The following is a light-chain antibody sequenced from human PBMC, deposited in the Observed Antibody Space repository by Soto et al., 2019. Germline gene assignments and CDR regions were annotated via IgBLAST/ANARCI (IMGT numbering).Light chain of an antibody. Sequence: QPVLTQSSSASASLGSSVSLTCTLSSGHSSYIIAWHQQQPGKAPRYLMKLEGSGSYNKGSGVPARFSGSSSGADRYLTISNHQFEDEADYYCETWGSNTYVFGTGTKVTVL. CDR2: LEGSGSY. V-gene: IGLV4-60*02. CDR1: SGHSSYI. J-gene: IGLJ1*01. CDR3: ETWGSNTYV.